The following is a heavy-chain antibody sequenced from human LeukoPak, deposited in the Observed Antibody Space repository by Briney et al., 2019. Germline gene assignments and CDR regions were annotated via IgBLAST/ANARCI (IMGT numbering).Heavy chain of an antibody. Sequence: GASVKVSCKASGYIFTTYFIHWVRQAPGQGLEWMGWINPNNGDTNYVQKFQGRVTMTRDTSISTAYMELGRLTSDDTAVYYCARVLRNYYDSGGHYTGWFDPWGQGTLVTVSS. D-gene: IGHD3-22*01. J-gene: IGHJ5*02. V-gene: IGHV1-2*02. CDR1: GYIFTTYF. CDR2: INPNNGDT. CDR3: ARVLRNYYDSGGHYTGWFDP.